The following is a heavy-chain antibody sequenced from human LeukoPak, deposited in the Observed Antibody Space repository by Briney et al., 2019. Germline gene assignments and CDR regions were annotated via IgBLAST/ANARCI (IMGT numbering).Heavy chain of an antibody. CDR3: AREPRDGYNRLDY. D-gene: IGHD5-24*01. CDR2: IYYTGST. V-gene: IGHV4-39*07. J-gene: IGHJ4*02. CDR1: GDSVSSTSDN. Sequence: SETLSLTCSVSGDSVSSTSDNWGWIRQPPGKGLEWIGNIYYTGSTYYNPSLKSRVTMSVDTSNNQFSLKLSSVTAADTAVYYCAREPRDGYNRLDYWGQGTLVTVSS.